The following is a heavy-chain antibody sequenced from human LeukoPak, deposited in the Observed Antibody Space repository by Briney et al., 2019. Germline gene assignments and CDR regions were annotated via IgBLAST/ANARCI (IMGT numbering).Heavy chain of an antibody. CDR3: ARGAGNDFPSSTLLFSRYYYGMDV. CDR1: GGSFSGYY. CDR2: INHSGST. Sequence: KPSETLSLTCAVYGGSFSGYYWSWIRQPPGKGLEWIGEINHSGSTNYNPSLKSRVTISVDTSKNQFSLKLSSVTAADTAVYYCARGAGNDFPSSTLLFSRYYYGMDVWGQGTTVTVSS. V-gene: IGHV4-34*01. D-gene: IGHD2-21*02. J-gene: IGHJ6*02.